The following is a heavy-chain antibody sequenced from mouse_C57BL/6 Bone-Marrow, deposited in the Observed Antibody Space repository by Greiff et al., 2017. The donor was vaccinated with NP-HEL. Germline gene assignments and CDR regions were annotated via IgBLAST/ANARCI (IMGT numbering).Heavy chain of an antibody. CDR3: TNEVAKDK. D-gene: IGHD1-1*01. Sequence: VQLQQSGAELVRPGASVKLSCTASGFNIKDDYMHWVKQRPEQGLEWIGWIDPENGDTEYASKFQGKATITADTSSNTAYLQLSSLTSEDTAVYYCTNEVAKDKWGQGTTLTVSS. V-gene: IGHV14-4*01. CDR1: GFNIKDDY. CDR2: IDPENGDT. J-gene: IGHJ2*01.